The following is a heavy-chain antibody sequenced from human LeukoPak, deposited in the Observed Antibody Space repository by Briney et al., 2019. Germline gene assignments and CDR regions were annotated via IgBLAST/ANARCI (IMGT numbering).Heavy chain of an antibody. J-gene: IGHJ5*02. CDR3: ARDGRIAVAGTLPNWFDR. CDR1: GYTFTSYY. Sequence: ASVKVSCKASGYTFTSYYMHWVRQAPRQGLEWMGIINPSGGSTSYAHKFHGRDTMTRDTSTSTVCMELSSLRSEDTAVYYCARDGRIAVAGTLPNWFDRWGQGTLVTASS. D-gene: IGHD6-19*01. V-gene: IGHV1-46*01. CDR2: INPSGGST.